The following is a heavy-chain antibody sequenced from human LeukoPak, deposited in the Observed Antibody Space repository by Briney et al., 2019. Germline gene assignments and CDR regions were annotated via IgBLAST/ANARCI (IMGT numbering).Heavy chain of an antibody. V-gene: IGHV4-34*01. D-gene: IGHD4-17*01. CDR2: INHSGST. Sequence: SETLSLTCAVYGGSFSGYYWSWIRQPPGKGLEWIGEINHSGSTNYNPSLKSRVTILVDTSKNQFSLKLSSVTAADTAVYYCARVFGAYGDYYYYGMDVWGKGTTVTVSS. CDR1: GGSFSGYY. CDR3: ARVFGAYGDYYYYGMDV. J-gene: IGHJ6*04.